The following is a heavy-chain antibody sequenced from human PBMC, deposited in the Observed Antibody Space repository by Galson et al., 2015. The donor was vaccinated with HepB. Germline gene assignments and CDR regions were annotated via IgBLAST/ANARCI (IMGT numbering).Heavy chain of an antibody. CDR2: ISYDGSNK. J-gene: IGHJ4*02. V-gene: IGHV3-30-3*01. D-gene: IGHD6-13*01. Sequence: SLRLSCAASGFTFSSYAMHWVRQAPGKGLEWVAVISYDGSNKYYADSVKGRFTISRDNPKNTLYLQMNSLRAEDTAVYYCARPFRGGRSSSWYVIGYWGQGTLVTVSS. CDR3: ARPFRGGRSSSWYVIGY. CDR1: GFTFSSYA.